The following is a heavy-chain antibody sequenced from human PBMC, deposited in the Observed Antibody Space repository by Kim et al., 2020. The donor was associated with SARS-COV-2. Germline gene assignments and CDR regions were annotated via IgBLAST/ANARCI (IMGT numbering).Heavy chain of an antibody. V-gene: IGHV3-48*02. D-gene: IGHD3-9*01. J-gene: IGHJ6*01. CDR1: GFTFSSYS. Sequence: GGSLRLSCAASGFTFSSYSMNWVRQAPGKGLEWVSYISSSSSTIYYADSVKGRFTISRDNAKNALYLQMNSLRDEDTAVYYCARNGDVLRYFDWLTPNYYYYGMGVWGQGATGTVSS. CDR3: ARNGDVLRYFDWLTPNYYYYGMGV. CDR2: ISSSSSTI.